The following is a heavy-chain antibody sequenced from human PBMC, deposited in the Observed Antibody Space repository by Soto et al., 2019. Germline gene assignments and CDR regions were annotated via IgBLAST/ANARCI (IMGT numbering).Heavy chain of an antibody. V-gene: IGHV3-7*01. CDR1: GFTFSDPW. Sequence: PGGSLRLSCAASGFTFSDPWMDWVRQAPGKGPEWVANIKQDGSEKNYVDSVKGRFTISRDNAKNSLYLQMNSLRAEDTAGYYGASLGRHGWGQGTMVTVSS. CDR2: IKQDGSEK. D-gene: IGHD3-16*01. J-gene: IGHJ6*02. CDR3: ASLGRHG.